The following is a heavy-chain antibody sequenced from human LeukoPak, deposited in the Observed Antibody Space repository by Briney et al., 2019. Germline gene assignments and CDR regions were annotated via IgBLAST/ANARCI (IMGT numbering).Heavy chain of an antibody. CDR1: GHTFTSYF. CDR2: SNPSSGST. CDR3: AGGDHVMIYAESAFDI. Sequence: GSVKASCKSYGHTFTSYFMHWVRQAPGQGLEWRGISNPSSGSTNYAQKFQDRVTMTSDTYTSTDYMELSRLRSEDTAVYYCAGGDHVMIYAESAFDIWGQGTKVTVSS. J-gene: IGHJ3*02. V-gene: IGHV1-46*01. D-gene: IGHD3/OR15-3a*01.